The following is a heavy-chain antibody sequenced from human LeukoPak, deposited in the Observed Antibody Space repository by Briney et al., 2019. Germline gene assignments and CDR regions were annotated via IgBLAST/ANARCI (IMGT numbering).Heavy chain of an antibody. CDR3: ARGGFIVVVVAANRFFDY. J-gene: IGHJ4*02. V-gene: IGHV4-34*01. D-gene: IGHD2-15*01. CDR1: GGSFSGYY. Sequence: PSETLSLTCAVYGGSFSGYYWSWIRQPPGKGLEWIGEINHSGSTNYNPSLKSRVTISVDTSKNQFSLKLSSVTAADTAVYYCARGGFIVVVVAANRFFDYWGQGTLVTVSS. CDR2: INHSGST.